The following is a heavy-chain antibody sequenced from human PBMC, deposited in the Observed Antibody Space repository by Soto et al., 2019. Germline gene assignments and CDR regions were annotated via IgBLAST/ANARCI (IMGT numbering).Heavy chain of an antibody. CDR2: IWYDGSNK. V-gene: IGHV3-33*01. CDR1: GFTFSSYG. J-gene: IGHJ3*02. Sequence: QVQLVESGGGVVQPGRSLRLSCAASGFTFSSYGMHWVRQAPGKGLEWVAVIWYDGSNKYYADSVKGRFTISRDNSKNTLYLQMNSLRAEDTAGYYCARPNKGADGSGSYLGGAFDIWGQGTMVTVSS. CDR3: ARPNKGADGSGSYLGGAFDI. D-gene: IGHD3-10*01.